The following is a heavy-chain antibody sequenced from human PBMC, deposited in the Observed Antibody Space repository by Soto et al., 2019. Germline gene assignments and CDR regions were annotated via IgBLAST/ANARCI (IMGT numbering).Heavy chain of an antibody. D-gene: IGHD6-6*01. CDR3: ARGPSPLAY. CDR2: KYYRSKWYS. V-gene: IGHV6-1*01. Sequence: SQSKGLEWLGRKYYRSKWYSYYAGPVKSRIPINADTPKTQSSLHLNSVTPRDTAVYYCARGPSPLAYWGRGTVVTVSS. J-gene: IGHJ4*02.